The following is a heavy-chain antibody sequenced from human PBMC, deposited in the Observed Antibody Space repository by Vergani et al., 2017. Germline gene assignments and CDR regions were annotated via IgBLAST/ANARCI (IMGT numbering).Heavy chain of an antibody. J-gene: IGHJ6*02. CDR1: GFTFSSYA. CDR3: AKDGDSWPESDYYGMDV. Sequence: EVQLLESGGGLVQPGGSLRLSCAASGFTFSSYAMSWVRQAPGKGLEWVSAISGSGGSTYYADSVKGRFTISRDNSKNTLYLQMNSLRAEDTAVYYCAKDGDSWPESDYYGMDVWGQGTTVTVSS. CDR2: ISGSGGST. V-gene: IGHV3-23*01. D-gene: IGHD6-13*01.